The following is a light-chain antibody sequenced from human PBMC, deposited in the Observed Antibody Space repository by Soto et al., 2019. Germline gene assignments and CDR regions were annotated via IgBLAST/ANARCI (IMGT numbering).Light chain of an antibody. Sequence: QSALTQPASVSGSPGQSITISCTGTSSDVGSYNLVSWYQQHPGKAPKVMIYEGNMRPSGISNRFSGSKSGNTASLTISGLQAEDEADYYCCSDAGSITPAVFGGGTKLTVL. CDR2: EGN. J-gene: IGLJ2*01. CDR3: CSDAGSITPAV. V-gene: IGLV2-23*01. CDR1: SSDVGSYNL.